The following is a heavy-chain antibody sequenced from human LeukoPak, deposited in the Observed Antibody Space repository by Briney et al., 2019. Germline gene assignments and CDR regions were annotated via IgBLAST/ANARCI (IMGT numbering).Heavy chain of an antibody. CDR2: INSDGSST. D-gene: IGHD4-23*01. V-gene: IGHV3-74*01. J-gene: IGHJ4*02. Sequence: PGGSLRLSCAASGFTFTSYWMHWVRQPPGKGLVWVSRINSDGSSTNYADSVKGRFTISRDNSKNMLYLQMNSLRAEDTAVYYCTSATVITLAYWGQGSLVTVSS. CDR3: TSATVITLAY. CDR1: GFTFTSYW.